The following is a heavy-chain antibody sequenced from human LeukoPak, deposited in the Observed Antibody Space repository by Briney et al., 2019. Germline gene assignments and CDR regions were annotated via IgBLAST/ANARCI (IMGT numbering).Heavy chain of an antibody. CDR3: ARQTTQLRFLEWLSHFVY. V-gene: IGHV4-59*08. D-gene: IGHD3-3*01. CDR2: IYYSGST. J-gene: IGHJ4*02. Sequence: PSETLSLTCTVSGGSISSYYWSWIRQPPGKGLEWIGYIYYSGSTNYNPSLKSRVTISVDTSKNQFSLKLSSVTAADTAVYYCARQTTQLRFLEWLSHFVYWGQGTLVTVSS. CDR1: GGSISSYY.